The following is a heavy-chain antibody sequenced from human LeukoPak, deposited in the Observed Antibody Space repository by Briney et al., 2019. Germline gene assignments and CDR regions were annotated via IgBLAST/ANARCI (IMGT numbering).Heavy chain of an antibody. D-gene: IGHD1-1*01. J-gene: IGHJ4*02. CDR3: ARGWNHFDY. CDR1: GYSISSGFY. Sequence: SETLSLTCTVSGYSISSGFYWGWIRPPPGQGLEWIGSIYHSGSTYYNPSLKSRVTISVDTSKNQFSLKLRSVTAADTAVYYCARGWNHFDYCGQGTLVTVSS. V-gene: IGHV4-38-2*02. CDR2: IYHSGST.